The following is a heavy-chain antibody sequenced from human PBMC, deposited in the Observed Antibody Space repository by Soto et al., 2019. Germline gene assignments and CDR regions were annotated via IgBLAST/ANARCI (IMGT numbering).Heavy chain of an antibody. J-gene: IGHJ3*02. D-gene: IGHD5-12*01. V-gene: IGHV1-69*13. CDR3: ARPRLDGYNYAFDI. CDR2: IIPIFGTA. Sequence: GASVKVSCKASGGTFSSYAISWVRQAPGQGLEWMGGIIPIFGTANYAQKFQGRVTITADESTSTAYMGLSSLRSEDTAVYDCARPRLDGYNYAFDIWGQGTMVTVSS. CDR1: GGTFSSYA.